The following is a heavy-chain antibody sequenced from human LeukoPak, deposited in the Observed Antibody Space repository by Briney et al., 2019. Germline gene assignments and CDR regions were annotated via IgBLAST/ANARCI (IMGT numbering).Heavy chain of an antibody. D-gene: IGHD2/OR15-2a*01. J-gene: IGHJ4*02. V-gene: IGHV3-30*18. CDR1: GFTFSSSD. CDR2: ISYDATNK. CDR3: AKASSNYFYYFEY. Sequence: PGGSLRLSCAASGFTFSSSDMHWVRQAPGKGLEWVAVISYDATNKYYADPVKGQFTLSRDNSKNTLYPQTNTLRDEDTAVYYCAKASSNYFYYFEYWGQGTLVTVSS.